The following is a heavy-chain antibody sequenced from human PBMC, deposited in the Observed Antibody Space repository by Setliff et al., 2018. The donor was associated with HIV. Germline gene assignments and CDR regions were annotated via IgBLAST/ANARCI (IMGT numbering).Heavy chain of an antibody. CDR3: ARDRVFRTTRAFDY. CDR2: ISVGNLNT. CDR1: GYTVGSNE. J-gene: IGHJ4*02. V-gene: IGHV1-18*01. D-gene: IGHD2-21*01. Sequence: ASVKVSCKASGYTVGSNEISWVRQAPGQGLEWMGWISVGNLNTNYAEKFQGRVTMTVDTSTNTAYMEVRSLTSDDTATYYCARDRVFRTTRAFDYWGQGTLVTVSS.